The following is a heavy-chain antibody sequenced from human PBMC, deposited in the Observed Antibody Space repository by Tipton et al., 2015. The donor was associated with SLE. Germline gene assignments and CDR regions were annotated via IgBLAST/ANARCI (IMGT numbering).Heavy chain of an antibody. CDR1: GYXFANFW. V-gene: IGHV5-51*01. CDR2: IYPGDSDT. CDR3: ARHLSGYYGPSFDY. J-gene: IGHJ4*02. D-gene: IGHD3-10*01. Sequence: QLVQSGAEVKKPGESLKIAXXXSGYXFANFWIAWVXXXPGKGLEWMGIIYPGDSDTRYSPSFQGQVTISADKSISTAYLQWSSLXASDTAXXYCARHLSGYYGPSFDYXXXGTXVTVSS.